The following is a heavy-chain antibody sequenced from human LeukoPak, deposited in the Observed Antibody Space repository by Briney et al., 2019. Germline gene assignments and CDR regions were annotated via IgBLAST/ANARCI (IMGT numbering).Heavy chain of an antibody. Sequence: GASVKVSCKTAGYIFTRYAIHWVRQVPGQRLEWMGWINAGNGNTKYSQKIQGRVTITRDTSASTVYVELSSLTSEDTAVYYCGRGGSSGVDYWGQGTLVTVSS. J-gene: IGHJ4*02. CDR1: GYIFTRYA. CDR3: GRGGSSGVDY. D-gene: IGHD2-15*01. V-gene: IGHV1-3*01. CDR2: INAGNGNT.